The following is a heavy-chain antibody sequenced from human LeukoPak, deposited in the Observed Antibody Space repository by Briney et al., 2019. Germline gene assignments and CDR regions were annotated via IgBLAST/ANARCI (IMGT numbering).Heavy chain of an antibody. CDR1: GGSISSGSYY. D-gene: IGHD4-11*01. V-gene: IGHV4-61*02. J-gene: IGHJ4*02. CDR3: ARDSHYSNYYDY. Sequence: KPSETLSLTCTVSGGSISSGSYYWSWIRQPAGKGLEWIGRIYTSGSTNYNPSLKSRITISVDTSKNQFSLKLGSVTAADTAVYYCARDSHYSNYYDYWGQGTLVTVSS. CDR2: IYTSGST.